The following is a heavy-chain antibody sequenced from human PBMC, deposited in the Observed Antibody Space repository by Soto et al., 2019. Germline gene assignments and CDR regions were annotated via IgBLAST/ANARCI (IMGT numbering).Heavy chain of an antibody. CDR2: IIPIFGTA. V-gene: IGHV1-69*01. Sequence: QVQLVQSGAEVKKPGSSVKVSCKASGGTFSSYAISWVRQAPGQGLEWMGGIIPIFGTANYAQKFQGRVTITADESTSRAYMELSSLRSEDTAVYYCARAIVGATPASDAFDIWGQGTMVTVSS. J-gene: IGHJ3*02. D-gene: IGHD1-26*01. CDR1: GGTFSSYA. CDR3: ARAIVGATPASDAFDI.